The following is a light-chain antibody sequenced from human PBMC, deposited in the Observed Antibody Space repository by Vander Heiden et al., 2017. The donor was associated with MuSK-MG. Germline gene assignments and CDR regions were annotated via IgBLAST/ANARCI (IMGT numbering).Light chain of an antibody. J-gene: IGKJ1*01. V-gene: IGKV1-5*01. CDR1: RSVGRW. Sequence: DIQMTHSPSPLSASVGDRVTITCRASRSVGRWLDWQQQKPGTAPNLLNYDASTLESGVRSRFSGSDSGTEFTLTSINLQDEDFENYYRRQYHTYSFGQGTKVEI. CDR3: RQYHTYS. CDR2: DAS.